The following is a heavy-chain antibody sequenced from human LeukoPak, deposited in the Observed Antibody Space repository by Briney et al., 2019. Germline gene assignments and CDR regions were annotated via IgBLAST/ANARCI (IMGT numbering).Heavy chain of an antibody. D-gene: IGHD4-17*01. CDR3: ARINYGDYGLYYFDY. Sequence: GESLKISCKGSGYSFTNYWIGWVRQMPGKGLEWMGIMYPGDSDTRCSPSFQGQVTISTDKSISTAYLQWSSLKASDTAMYYCARINYGDYGLYYFDYWGQGTLVTVS. V-gene: IGHV5-51*01. CDR2: MYPGDSDT. J-gene: IGHJ4*02. CDR1: GYSFTNYW.